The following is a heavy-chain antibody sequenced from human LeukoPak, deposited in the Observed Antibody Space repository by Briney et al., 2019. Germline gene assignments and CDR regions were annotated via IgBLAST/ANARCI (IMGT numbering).Heavy chain of an antibody. J-gene: IGHJ4*02. V-gene: IGHV1-2*02. D-gene: IGHD1-26*01. Sequence: ASVKVSCKASGYTFTSYDINWVRQAPGQGLEWMGWINPNSGGTNYAQKFQGRVTMTRDTSISTAYMELSRLRSDDTAVYYCAVLGGREGGDYWGQGTLVTVSS. CDR3: AVLGGREGGDY. CDR2: INPNSGGT. CDR1: GYTFTSYD.